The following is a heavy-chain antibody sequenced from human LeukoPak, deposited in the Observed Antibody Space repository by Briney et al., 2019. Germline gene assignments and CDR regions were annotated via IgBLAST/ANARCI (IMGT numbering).Heavy chain of an antibody. Sequence: GGSLRLSCAASGFTFSSYSMNWVRQAPGKGLEWGSYISSSSSTIYYADSVKGRFTISRDNAKNSLYLQMNSLRAEDTAVYYCARTVGANNWFDPWGQGTLVTVSS. CDR2: ISSSSSTI. V-gene: IGHV3-48*01. D-gene: IGHD1-26*01. CDR3: ARTVGANNWFDP. J-gene: IGHJ5*02. CDR1: GFTFSSYS.